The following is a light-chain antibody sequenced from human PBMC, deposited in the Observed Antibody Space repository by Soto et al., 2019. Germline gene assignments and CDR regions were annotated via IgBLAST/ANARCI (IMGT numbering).Light chain of an antibody. J-gene: IGLJ1*01. CDR2: DVY. CDR1: SSDVGRYTY. Sequence: QSVLTQPASVSGSPGQSITISCAGTSSDVGRYTYVSWYQQHPGKAPKLIIYDVYNRPSGVSNRFSGSKSGNTASLTISGFQAEDEADYYCTSYTSTSTPYFFGGGTKVTVL. CDR3: TSYTSTSTPYF. V-gene: IGLV2-14*01.